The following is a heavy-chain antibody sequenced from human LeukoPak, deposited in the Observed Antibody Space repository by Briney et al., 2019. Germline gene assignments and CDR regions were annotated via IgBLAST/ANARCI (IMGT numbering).Heavy chain of an antibody. CDR1: GGSISSYY. CDR2: IYYIGST. V-gene: IGHV4-59*01. Sequence: SETLSLTCTVSGGSISSYYWSWIRQPPGKGLEWIGYIYYIGSTNYNPSLKSRVAISVDTSKNQFSLKLSSVTAADTAVYYCARDYAFDIWGQGTMVAVSS. J-gene: IGHJ3*02. CDR3: ARDYAFDI.